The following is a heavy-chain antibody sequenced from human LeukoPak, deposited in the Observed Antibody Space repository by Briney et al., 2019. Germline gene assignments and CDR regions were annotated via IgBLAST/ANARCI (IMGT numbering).Heavy chain of an antibody. CDR1: GGTFSSYS. V-gene: IGHV1-69*01. D-gene: IGHD3-9*01. Sequence: ASVKVSCKASGGTFSSYSISWVRQAPGQGLEWMGGIIPIFGTANYAQKFQGRVAITADESTSTAYMELSSLRSEDTAVYYCARSKALRLDDIYYWGQGTLVTVSS. J-gene: IGHJ4*02. CDR3: ARSKALRLDDIYY. CDR2: IIPIFGTA.